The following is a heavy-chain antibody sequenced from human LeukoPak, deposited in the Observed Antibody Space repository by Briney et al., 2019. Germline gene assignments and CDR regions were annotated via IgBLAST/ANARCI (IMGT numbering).Heavy chain of an antibody. CDR3: AGGVLRYFDWLSDLYYGMDV. V-gene: IGHV3-23*01. CDR2: ISGSGGST. CDR1: GFTFSSYA. D-gene: IGHD3-9*01. Sequence: GGSLRLSCAASGFTFSSYAMSWVRQAPGKGLEWVSAISGSGGSTYYADSVKGRFTISRDNSKNTLYLQMNSLRAEDTAVYYCAGGVLRYFDWLSDLYYGMDVWGQGTTVTVSS. J-gene: IGHJ6*02.